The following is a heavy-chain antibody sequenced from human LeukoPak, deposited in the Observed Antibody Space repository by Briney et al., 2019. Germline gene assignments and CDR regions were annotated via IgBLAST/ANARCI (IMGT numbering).Heavy chain of an antibody. CDR3: AGGPRGGYSSGWYDLVDV. J-gene: IGHJ6*04. CDR1: GGSFSGYY. D-gene: IGHD6-19*01. Sequence: SETLSLTCAVYGGSFSGYYWSWIRQPPGKGLEWIGEINHSGSTNYNPSLKSRVTISVDTSKNQFSLKLSSVTAADTAVYYCAGGPRGGYSSGWYDLVDVWGKGTTVTVSS. CDR2: INHSGST. V-gene: IGHV4-34*01.